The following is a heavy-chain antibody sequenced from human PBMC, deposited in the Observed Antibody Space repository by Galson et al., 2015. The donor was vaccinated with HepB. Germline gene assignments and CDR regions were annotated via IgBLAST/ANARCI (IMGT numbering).Heavy chain of an antibody. J-gene: IGHJ6*02. D-gene: IGHD4-17*01. V-gene: IGHV3-33*01. CDR3: ARDSLSAYDYGDVDYYYYGMDV. CDR1: GFTFSSYG. Sequence: SLRLSCAASGFTFSSYGMHWVRQAPGKGLEWVAVIWYDGSNKYYADSVKGRFTISRDNSKNTLYLQMNSLRAEDTAVYYCARDSLSAYDYGDVDYYYYGMDVWGQGTTVTVSS. CDR2: IWYDGSNK.